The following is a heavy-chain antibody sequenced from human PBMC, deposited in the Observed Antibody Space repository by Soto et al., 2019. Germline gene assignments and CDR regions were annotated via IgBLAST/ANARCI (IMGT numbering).Heavy chain of an antibody. V-gene: IGHV1-58*01. CDR3: AADSRAYSSSFNPA. Sequence: GASVKVSCKASGFTFTSSAVQCVRQARGQRLEWIGWIVVGSGNTNYAQRFQERVTITRDMSTSTAYMELSSLRSEDTAVYYCAADSRAYSSSFNPAWGQGTLVTVSS. CDR2: IVVGSGNT. CDR1: GFTFTSSA. J-gene: IGHJ4*02. D-gene: IGHD6-6*01.